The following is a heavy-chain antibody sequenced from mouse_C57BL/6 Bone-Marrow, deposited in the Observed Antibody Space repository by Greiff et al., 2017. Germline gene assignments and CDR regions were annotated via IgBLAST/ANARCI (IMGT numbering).Heavy chain of an antibody. CDR2: IDPSDSYT. CDR1: GYTFTSYW. J-gene: IGHJ4*01. Sequence: QVQLQQPGAELVMPGASVKLSCKASGYTFTSYWMHWVKQRPGQGLEWIGEIDPSDSYTNYNQKFKGKSTLTVDKSSSTAYMQLSSLTSEDSAVYYCARESSVYGYAMDYWGQGTSVTVSS. CDR3: ARESSVYGYAMDY. V-gene: IGHV1-69*01. D-gene: IGHD3-2*02.